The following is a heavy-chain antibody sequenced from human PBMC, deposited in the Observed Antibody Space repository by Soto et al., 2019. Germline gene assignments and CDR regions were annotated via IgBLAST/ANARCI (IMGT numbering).Heavy chain of an antibody. V-gene: IGHV3-23*01. CDR3: AKDRVIAVAGTWDY. CDR1: GFTFSSYA. D-gene: IGHD6-19*01. CDR2: ISGSGGST. Sequence: LRLSCAASGFTFSSYAMSWARQAPGKGLEWVSAISGSGGSTYYADSVKGRFTIPRDNSKNTLYLQMNSLRAEDTAVYYCAKDRVIAVAGTWDYWGQGTLVTVSS. J-gene: IGHJ4*02.